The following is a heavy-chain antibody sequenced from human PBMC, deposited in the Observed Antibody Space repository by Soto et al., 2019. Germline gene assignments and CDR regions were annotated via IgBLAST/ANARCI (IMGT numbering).Heavy chain of an antibody. CDR2: IIPIFGTA. Sequence: GASVKVSFKASGGTFSSYAISWLRQAPGQGLEWMGGIIPIFGTANYAQKFQGRVTITADESTSTAYMELSSLRSEDTAVYYCARSGNAVAVHHYWYFDLWGRGTLVTVSS. CDR3: ARSGNAVAVHHYWYFDL. J-gene: IGHJ2*01. V-gene: IGHV1-69*13. D-gene: IGHD6-19*01. CDR1: GGTFSSYA.